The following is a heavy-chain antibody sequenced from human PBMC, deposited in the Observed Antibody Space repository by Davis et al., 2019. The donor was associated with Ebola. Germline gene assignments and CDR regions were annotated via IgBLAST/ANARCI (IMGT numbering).Heavy chain of an antibody. CDR2: ISHDGINQ. CDR3: TRIRRGY. V-gene: IGHV3-30-3*01. D-gene: IGHD3-16*01. Sequence: GESLKISCAASGFTFSNYAMHWVRQAPGKGLEWVAVISHDGINQYYADFVKGRFTISRDNAKDTLYLQMNSLRAEDTAVYYCTRIRRGYWGQGALVTVSS. J-gene: IGHJ4*02. CDR1: GFTFSNYA.